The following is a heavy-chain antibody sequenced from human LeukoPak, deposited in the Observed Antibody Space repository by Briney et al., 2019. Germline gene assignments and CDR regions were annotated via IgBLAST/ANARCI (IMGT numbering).Heavy chain of an antibody. CDR3: ARGDNGWYSCGYYFDY. CDR2: ISAYNGNT. Sequence: ASVKVSCKASGYTFTSYGISWVRQAPGQGLEWMGWISAYNGNTNYAQKLQGRVTMTTDTSTSTAYMELRSLRSDDTAVYYCARGDNGWYSCGYYFDYWGQGTLVTVSS. V-gene: IGHV1-18*01. D-gene: IGHD6-19*01. J-gene: IGHJ4*02. CDR1: GYTFTSYG.